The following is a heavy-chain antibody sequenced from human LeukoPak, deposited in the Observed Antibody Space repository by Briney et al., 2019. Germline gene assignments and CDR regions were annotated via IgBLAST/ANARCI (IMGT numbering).Heavy chain of an antibody. D-gene: IGHD6-13*01. CDR2: IYYSGST. CDR1: GGSISGYY. V-gene: IGHV4-59*08. J-gene: IGHJ5*02. CDR3: ARMIAAAGTNWFDP. Sequence: SETLSLTCTVSGGSISGYYWSWIRQPPGKGLEWIGYIYYSGSTNYNPSLKSRVTISVDTSKNQFSLKLSSVTAADTAVYYCARMIAAAGTNWFDPWGQGTLVTVSS.